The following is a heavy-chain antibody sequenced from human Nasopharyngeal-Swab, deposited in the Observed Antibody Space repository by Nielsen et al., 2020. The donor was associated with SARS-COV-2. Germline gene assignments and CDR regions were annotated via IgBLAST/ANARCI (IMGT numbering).Heavy chain of an antibody. CDR3: ARESYSWSWYGPDY. V-gene: IGHV3-74*03. D-gene: IGHD1-26*01. J-gene: IGHJ4*02. Sequence: GGSLRLSCTVSGFTFTDYWMHWLRQSPGKGPVWLSRIDNDGSSTTYADSARGRFTISRDNARNTLFLQLHSLRAEDTAVYYCARESYSWSWYGPDYWGQGTQVTVSS. CDR2: IDNDGSST. CDR1: GFTFTDYW.